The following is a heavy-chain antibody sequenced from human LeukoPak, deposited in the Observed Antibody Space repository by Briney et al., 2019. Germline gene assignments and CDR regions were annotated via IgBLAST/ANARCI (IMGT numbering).Heavy chain of an antibody. CDR2: ISYDGSNK. V-gene: IGHV3-30*03. CDR1: GFTFSSYG. Sequence: GRSLRLSCAASGFTFSSYGMHWVRQAPGKGLEWVAVISYDGSNKYYADSVKGRFTISRDNSKNTLYLQMNSLRAEDTAVYYCARDINYYDSSGYYKDYWGQGTLVTVSS. D-gene: IGHD3-22*01. CDR3: ARDINYYDSSGYYKDY. J-gene: IGHJ4*02.